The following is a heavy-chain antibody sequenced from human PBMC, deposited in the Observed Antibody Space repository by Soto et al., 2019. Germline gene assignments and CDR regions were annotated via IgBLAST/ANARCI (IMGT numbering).Heavy chain of an antibody. J-gene: IGHJ4*02. Sequence: ALLKDSSNASGYTFKYFSVLWKRYYAGLVLASVGWIRVTNGDTHYAQKLQGRVTMTTDTSTSTAFMELRSLRSDDTAVYYCARDLGYSDFDVHYWGQGTPVTVSS. CDR3: ARDLGYSDFDVHY. CDR1: GYTFKYFS. D-gene: IGHD4-17*01. V-gene: IGHV1-18*01. CDR2: IRVTNGDT.